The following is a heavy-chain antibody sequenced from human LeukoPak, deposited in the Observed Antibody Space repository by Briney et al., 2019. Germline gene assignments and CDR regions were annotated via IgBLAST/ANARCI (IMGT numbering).Heavy chain of an antibody. D-gene: IGHD3-10*01. V-gene: IGHV1-24*01. J-gene: IGHJ4*02. CDR3: ARTMYYYDSGSYQTLFGY. CDR1: GYTLTELS. CDR2: FDFEDGET. Sequence: ASVKVSCKVSGYTLTELSMHWVRQAPGKGLEWMGGFDFEDGETTYAQKFQGRVTMTEDTPTDTAYMDLRSLRSEDTAVYYCARTMYYYDSGSYQTLFGYWGQGTLVTVT.